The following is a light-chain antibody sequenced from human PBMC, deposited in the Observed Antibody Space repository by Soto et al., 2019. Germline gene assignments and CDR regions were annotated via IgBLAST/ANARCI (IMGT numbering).Light chain of an antibody. CDR3: QKYNNWPPIT. V-gene: IGKV3-15*01. CDR1: QSVSRK. J-gene: IGKJ5*01. Sequence: EIVMPQSPATLSVSPGARSTLSGRASQSVSRKLVWYQQKPGQAPRLLIYGASTRATGIPARFSGSGSGTEFTLTIRSLQSEDLAVYYCQKYNNWPPITVGQGTRLEIK. CDR2: GAS.